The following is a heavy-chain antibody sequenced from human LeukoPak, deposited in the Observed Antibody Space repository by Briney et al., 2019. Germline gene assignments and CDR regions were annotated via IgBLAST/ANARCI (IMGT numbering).Heavy chain of an antibody. J-gene: IGHJ6*03. V-gene: IGHV4-59*12. CDR1: GASINDYY. Sequence: SETLSLTCSVSGASINDYYWTWIRQPPGKGLEWLGYVYHTGTSGYHPSLKSRVAMSLDTSKNQVSLKLSSVTAADTAVYYCARGRKYSSSWYTFGEYYYYMDVWGKGTTVTVSS. CDR2: VYHTGTS. CDR3: ARGRKYSSSWYTFGEYYYYMDV. D-gene: IGHD6-13*01.